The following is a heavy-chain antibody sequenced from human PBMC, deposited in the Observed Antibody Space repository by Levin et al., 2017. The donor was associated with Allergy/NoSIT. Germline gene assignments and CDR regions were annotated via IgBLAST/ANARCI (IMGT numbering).Heavy chain of an antibody. CDR3: ARAEVGSEH. Sequence: SETLSLTCKVSGGSISSGSYYWSWIRQPAAKGLEWIGRIYSSGSANYNPSLKSRVTISVDTSKNQFSLKLSSVTAADTAVYYCARAEVGSEHWGQGTLVTVSS. J-gene: IGHJ4*02. D-gene: IGHD3-10*01. V-gene: IGHV4-61*02. CDR1: GGSISSGSYY. CDR2: IYSSGSA.